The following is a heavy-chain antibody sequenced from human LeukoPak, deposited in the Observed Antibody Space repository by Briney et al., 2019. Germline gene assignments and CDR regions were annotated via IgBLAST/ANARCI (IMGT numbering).Heavy chain of an antibody. CDR2: INHSGGT. J-gene: IGHJ4*02. CDR1: GGSFSGYY. Sequence: SETLSLTCAVYGGSFSGYYWGWIRQPPGKGLEWIGEINHSGGTNYNPSLKSRVTISVDTSKNQFSLKLSSVTAADTAVYYCARGAHARPVDYWGQGTLVTVSS. D-gene: IGHD6-6*01. V-gene: IGHV4-34*01. CDR3: ARGAHARPVDY.